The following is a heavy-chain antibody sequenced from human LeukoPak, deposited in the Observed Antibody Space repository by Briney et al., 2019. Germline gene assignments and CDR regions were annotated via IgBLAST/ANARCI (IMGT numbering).Heavy chain of an antibody. D-gene: IGHD2-15*01. J-gene: IGHJ4*02. V-gene: IGHV3-72*01. CDR3: ARGTGSCSGGSCYSGFFYYLDY. Sequence: PGRSLRLSCAASGFTFSDHYMDWVRQAPGKGLEWVGRTRNKANSYTTEYAASVKGRFTISRDDSKNSLYLQMNSLKTEDTAMYYCARGTGSCSGGSCYSGFFYYLDYWGQGTLVTVSS. CDR1: GFTFSDHY. CDR2: TRNKANSYTT.